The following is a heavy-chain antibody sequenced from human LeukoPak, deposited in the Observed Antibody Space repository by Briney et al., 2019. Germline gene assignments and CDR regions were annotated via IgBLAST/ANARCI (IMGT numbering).Heavy chain of an antibody. V-gene: IGHV4-59*02. J-gene: IGHJ3*02. CDR1: GGSVSSHY. D-gene: IGHD3-9*01. Sequence: SETLSLTCTVSGGSVSSHYWSWIRQPPGKGLEWIGYIYYSGGTNYNPSLKSRVTISVDTSKNQFSLKLSSLIAADPGVYYCARAPIAIKTSALPDGFDIWGQGTMVTVSS. CDR3: ARAPIAIKTSALPDGFDI. CDR2: IYYSGGT.